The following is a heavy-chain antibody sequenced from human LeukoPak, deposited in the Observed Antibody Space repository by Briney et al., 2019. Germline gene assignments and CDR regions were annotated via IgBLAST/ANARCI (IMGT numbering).Heavy chain of an antibody. CDR2: INHCGRT. D-gene: IGHD2-15*01. J-gene: IGHJ6*02. CDR1: GGSFSDYY. Sequence: SETLSLTCAVYGGSFSDYYWSWIRQSPGKGLEWIGEINHCGRTNFNPSLKRRVSMSVDTSNNQVSLMVRSVTAADTGVYYCAREAVVYHYAVDVWGQGTTVTVSS. CDR3: AREAVVYHYAVDV. V-gene: IGHV4-34*01.